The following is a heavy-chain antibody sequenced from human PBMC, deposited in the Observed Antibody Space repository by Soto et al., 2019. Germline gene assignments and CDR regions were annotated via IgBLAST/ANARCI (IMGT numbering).Heavy chain of an antibody. D-gene: IGHD2-21*02. Sequence: LETLSLTCAAYGGSFSGYYWIWIRQPPGKGLEWIGEINHSGSTNYNPSLKSRVTISVDTSKNQFSLKLSSVTAADTAVYYCARALRHIVVVTAVGAFDIWGQGTMVTVSS. CDR3: ARALRHIVVVTAVGAFDI. V-gene: IGHV4-34*01. CDR1: GGSFSGYY. CDR2: INHSGST. J-gene: IGHJ3*02.